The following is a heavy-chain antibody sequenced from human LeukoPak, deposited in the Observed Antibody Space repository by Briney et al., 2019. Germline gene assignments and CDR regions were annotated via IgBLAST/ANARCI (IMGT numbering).Heavy chain of an antibody. J-gene: IGHJ6*02. CDR3: ARDSWNDVTYYYYGMDV. Sequence: SETLSLTCTVTGGSISSYYWSWIRQPAGKGLEWIGRIYTSGSTNYNPSLKSRVTISVDTSKNQFSLKLSSVTAADTAVYYCARDSWNDVTYYYYGMDVWGQGTTVTVSS. CDR2: IYTSGST. V-gene: IGHV4-4*07. D-gene: IGHD1-1*01. CDR1: GGSISSYY.